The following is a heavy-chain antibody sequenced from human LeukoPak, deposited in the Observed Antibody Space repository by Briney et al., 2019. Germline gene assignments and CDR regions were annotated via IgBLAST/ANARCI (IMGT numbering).Heavy chain of an antibody. CDR1: DSCFSSYW. CDR2: IDPTDSYT. V-gene: IGHV5-10-1*01. Sequence: GESLKISCKGSDSCFSSYWFSRGHQMPGKGLEWMGRIDPTDSYTDYSPSFQGHVTISVDRSTRTAYLQWCSLKASDTAIYFCASSRLITLKIHNWFDPWGQGSLVTVSS. D-gene: IGHD3-16*01. J-gene: IGHJ5*02. CDR3: ASSRLITLKIHNWFDP.